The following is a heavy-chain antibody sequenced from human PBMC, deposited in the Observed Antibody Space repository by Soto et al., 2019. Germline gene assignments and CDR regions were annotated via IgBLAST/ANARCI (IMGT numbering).Heavy chain of an antibody. D-gene: IGHD5-12*01. V-gene: IGHV3-74*01. J-gene: IGHJ6*02. CDR3: EGGIQWRYGMDV. CDR1: GFAFDSHW. Sequence: PGGSLRLSCAAAGFAFDSHWMHWVRQAPGKGLVWVSRINGDGSSTFYADSVKGRFTISRDNARNTVYLQMNSLRAEDTAVYYCEGGIQWRYGMDVWGQGTTVTVSS. CDR2: INGDGSST.